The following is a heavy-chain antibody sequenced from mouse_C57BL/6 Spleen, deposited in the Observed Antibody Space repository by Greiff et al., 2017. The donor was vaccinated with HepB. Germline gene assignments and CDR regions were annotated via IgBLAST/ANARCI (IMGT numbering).Heavy chain of an antibody. Sequence: EVQLVESGGGLVKPGGSLKLSCAASGFTFSSYAMSWVRQTPEKRLEWVATISDGGSYTYYPDNVKGRFTISRDNAKNNLYLQMSHLKSEDTAMYYCARDPYGYSWFAYWGQGTLVTVSA. CDR2: ISDGGSYT. D-gene: IGHD2-2*01. CDR3: ARDPYGYSWFAY. V-gene: IGHV5-4*01. J-gene: IGHJ3*01. CDR1: GFTFSSYA.